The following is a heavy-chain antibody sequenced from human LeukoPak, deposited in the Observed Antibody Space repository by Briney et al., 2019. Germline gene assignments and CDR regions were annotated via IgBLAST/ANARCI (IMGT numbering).Heavy chain of an antibody. Sequence: GASVKVSCKASGGTFSSYAISWVRQAPGQGLEWMGGIIPIFGTANYAQKFQGRVTITADESTSTAYMELRSLRSDDTAVYYCASSKNYYDSSGLDYWGQGTLVTVSS. CDR1: GGTFSSYA. CDR3: ASSKNYYDSSGLDY. D-gene: IGHD3-22*01. J-gene: IGHJ4*02. CDR2: IIPIFGTA. V-gene: IGHV1-69*01.